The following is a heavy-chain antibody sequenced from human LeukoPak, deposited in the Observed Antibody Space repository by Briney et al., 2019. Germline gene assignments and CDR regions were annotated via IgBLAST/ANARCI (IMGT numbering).Heavy chain of an antibody. D-gene: IGHD3-3*01. CDR3: ARDITGYFDY. CDR1: GVSISSGDYY. CDR2: IYYSGST. Sequence: RTSETLSLTCTVSGVSISSGDYYWSWIRQPPGKGLEWIGYIYYSGSTYYNPSLKSRVTISVDTSKNQFSLKLSSVTAADTAVYYCARDITGYFDYWGQGTLVTVSS. V-gene: IGHV4-30-4*01. J-gene: IGHJ4*02.